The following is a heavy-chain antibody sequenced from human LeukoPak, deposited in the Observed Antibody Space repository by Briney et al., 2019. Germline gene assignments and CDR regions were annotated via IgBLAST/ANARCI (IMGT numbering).Heavy chain of an antibody. CDR2: MNPNSGNV. Sequence: GASVKVSCKASGYTFTSYDINWVRQATGQGLEWMGWMNPNSGNVGFAQKFQGRVTITRNTSLSTAYMELSSLRADDTAVYFCARGDISGYYDVFDMWGQGTMVTVSS. CDR1: GYTFTSYD. CDR3: ARGDISGYYDVFDM. J-gene: IGHJ3*02. D-gene: IGHD3-22*01. V-gene: IGHV1-8*03.